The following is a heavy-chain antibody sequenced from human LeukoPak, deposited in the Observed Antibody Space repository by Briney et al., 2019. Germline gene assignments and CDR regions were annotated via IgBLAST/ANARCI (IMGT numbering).Heavy chain of an antibody. D-gene: IGHD1-26*01. V-gene: IGHV7-4-1*02. J-gene: IGHJ5*02. CDR3: ARGGRIVGATRRFDP. CDR2: INTNTGNP. Sequence: ASVKVSCKASGYTFTSYAMNWVRQAPGQGLEWMGWINTNTGNPTYAQGFTGRFVFSLDTSVSTAYLQISSLKAEDTAVYYCARGGRIVGATRRFDPWGQGTLVTVSS. CDR1: GYTFTSYA.